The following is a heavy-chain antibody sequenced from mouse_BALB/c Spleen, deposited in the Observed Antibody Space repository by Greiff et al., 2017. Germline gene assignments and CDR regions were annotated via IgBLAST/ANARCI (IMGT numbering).Heavy chain of an antibody. CDR3: TRDRYFDV. Sequence: VQLKESGGGLVKPGGSLKLSCAASGFTFSSYTMSWVRQTPEKRLEWVATISSGGSYTYYPDSVKGRFTISRDNAKNTLYLQMSSLKSEDTAMYYCTRDRYFDVWGAGTTVTVSS. J-gene: IGHJ1*01. V-gene: IGHV5-6-4*01. CDR1: GFTFSSYT. CDR2: ISSGGSYT.